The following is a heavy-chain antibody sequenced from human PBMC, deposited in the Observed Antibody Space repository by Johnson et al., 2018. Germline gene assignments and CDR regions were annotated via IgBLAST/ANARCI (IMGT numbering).Heavy chain of an antibody. V-gene: IGHV3-30*03. D-gene: IGHD3-10*01. J-gene: IGHJ1*01. CDR1: GFTFSSYG. CDR3: TTGVILWFERNAFDI. CDR2: ISYDGSNK. Sequence: QVQLVEAGGGVVQPGRSLRLSCAASGFTFSSYGMHRVRQAPGKGLEWEAVISYDGSNKYLEDSVKGRFTISRDNSKKTLYLQMNSLKTEDTAVYYCTTGVILWFERNAFDIWGQGTLVTGSS.